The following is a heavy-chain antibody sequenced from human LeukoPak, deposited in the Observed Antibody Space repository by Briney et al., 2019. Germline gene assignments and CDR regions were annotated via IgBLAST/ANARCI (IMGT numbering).Heavy chain of an antibody. Sequence: SETLSLTCTVSGGSTSSYYWSWIRQPPGKGLEWIGYIYYSGSTNYNTSLKSRVTISVDTSKNQFSLKLSSVTAADTAVYYRARGSAYYYDSSGYPTFDYWGQGTLVTVSS. CDR3: ARGSAYYYDSSGYPTFDY. V-gene: IGHV4-59*01. D-gene: IGHD3-22*01. J-gene: IGHJ4*02. CDR1: GGSTSSYY. CDR2: IYYSGST.